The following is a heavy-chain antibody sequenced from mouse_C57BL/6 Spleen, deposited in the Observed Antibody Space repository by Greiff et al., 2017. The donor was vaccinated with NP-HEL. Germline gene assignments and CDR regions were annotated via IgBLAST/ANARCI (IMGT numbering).Heavy chain of an antibody. V-gene: IGHV1-7*01. CDR3: ARSPIMTTVVATDWYFDV. CDR2: INPSSGYT. CDR1: GYTFTSYW. D-gene: IGHD1-1*01. Sequence: QVQLKESGAELAKPGASVKLSCKASGYTFTSYWMHWVKQRPGQGLEWIGYINPSSGYTKYNQKFKDKATLTADKSSSTAYMQLSSLTYEDSAVYYCARSPIMTTVVATDWYFDVWGTGTTVTVSS. J-gene: IGHJ1*03.